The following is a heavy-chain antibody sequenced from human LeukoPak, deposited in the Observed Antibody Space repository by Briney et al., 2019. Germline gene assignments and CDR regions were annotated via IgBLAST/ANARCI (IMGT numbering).Heavy chain of an antibody. Sequence: RGSRRLSCAASGFTFTKYWMNWVRQAPGKGLEWVATIKEDGGERHNMDSVKGRFTISRDTDKNSLYLQMNSLRAEDTAVYYCARGTGDFDYLGQG. D-gene: IGHD2-8*02. V-gene: IGHV3-7*05. CDR2: IKEDGGER. CDR3: ARGTGDFDY. J-gene: IGHJ4*02. CDR1: GFTFTKYW.